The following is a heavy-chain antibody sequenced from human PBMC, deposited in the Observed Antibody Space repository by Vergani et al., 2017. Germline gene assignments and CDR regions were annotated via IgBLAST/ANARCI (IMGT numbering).Heavy chain of an antibody. D-gene: IGHD1-26*01. V-gene: IGHV3-23*01. J-gene: IGHJ3*02. Sequence: EVQLLESGGGLVQPGGSLRLSCAASGFTFSSYAMSWVRQAPGKGLEWVSAISGRGGSTYYADSGKGRFTISRDKSKNTLYLQTNSLRAEDTAVYYCAKDLGYSGSPDALDIWGQGTMVTVSS. CDR2: ISGRGGST. CDR3: AKDLGYSGSPDALDI. CDR1: GFTFSSYA.